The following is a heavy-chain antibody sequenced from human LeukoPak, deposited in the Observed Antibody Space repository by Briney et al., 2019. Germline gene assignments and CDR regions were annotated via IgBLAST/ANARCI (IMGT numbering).Heavy chain of an antibody. V-gene: IGHV3-30*18. D-gene: IGHD3-22*01. J-gene: IGHJ4*02. CDR2: ISYDGSNK. Sequence: PGGSLRLSCAASGFTFSSYGMHWVRQAPGKGLEWVAVISYDGSNKYYADSVKGRFTISRDNSKNTLYLQMNSLRAEDTAVYYCAKDDDSSGPDYWGQGTLVTVSS. CDR3: AKDDDSSGPDY. CDR1: GFTFSSYG.